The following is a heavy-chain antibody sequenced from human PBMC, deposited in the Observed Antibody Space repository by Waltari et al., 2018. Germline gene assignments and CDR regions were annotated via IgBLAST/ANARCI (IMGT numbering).Heavy chain of an antibody. J-gene: IGHJ4*02. CDR3: AKDIDSSWYGPDY. V-gene: IGHV4-39*02. Sequence: QLQLQESGPGLVKPSETLSLTCTVSGGSISSSSYYWGWIRQPPGKGLEWIGSIYYSGRNYYNPSLKSRVTISVETSKNQFSLKLSSVTAEDTAVYYCAKDIDSSWYGPDYWGQGTLVTVSS. CDR1: GGSISSSSYY. CDR2: IYYSGRN. D-gene: IGHD6-13*01.